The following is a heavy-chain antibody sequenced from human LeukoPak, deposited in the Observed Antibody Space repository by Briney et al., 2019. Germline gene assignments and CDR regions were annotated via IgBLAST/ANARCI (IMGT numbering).Heavy chain of an antibody. J-gene: IGHJ5*02. CDR1: GGSISSGGYY. D-gene: IGHD5-18*01. V-gene: IGHV4-31*03. Sequence: SQTLSLTCTVSGGSISSGGYYWSWLRQHPGKGLEWIGYIHYNGNTYYNPSLKSRVTISVDTSKNQFSLKLSSVTAADTAVFYCARGAMGGANWFDPWGQGTLVTVSS. CDR2: IHYNGNT. CDR3: ARGAMGGANWFDP.